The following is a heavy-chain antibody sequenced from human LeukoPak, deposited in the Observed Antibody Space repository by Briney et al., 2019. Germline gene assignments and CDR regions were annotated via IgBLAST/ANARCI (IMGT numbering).Heavy chain of an antibody. CDR3: ARLLGSYYQNWFDP. CDR1: GSRFTSYW. J-gene: IGHJ5*02. CDR2: IDPSDSYT. D-gene: IGHD3-10*01. V-gene: IGHV5-10-1*01. Sequence: GGPLQISCKGSGSRFTSYWISWVRQMPGKGLEWMGRIDPSDSYTNYSPSFQGHVTISADKSISTAHLQWSSLKASDTAMYYCARLLGSYYQNWFDPWGQGTLVTVSS.